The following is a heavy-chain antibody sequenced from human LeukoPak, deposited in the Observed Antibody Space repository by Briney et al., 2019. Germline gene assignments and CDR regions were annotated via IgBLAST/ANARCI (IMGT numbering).Heavy chain of an antibody. J-gene: IGHJ4*02. CDR3: ARAAGQWLVPLDY. Sequence: GASVKVSCKASGYTFTGYYMYWVRQAPGQGLEWMGWINPNSGGTNYAQKFQGRVTMTRDTSISTEYMELSRLRSDDTAVYYCARAAGQWLVPLDYWGQGTLVTVSS. CDR2: INPNSGGT. D-gene: IGHD6-19*01. V-gene: IGHV1-2*02. CDR1: GYTFTGYY.